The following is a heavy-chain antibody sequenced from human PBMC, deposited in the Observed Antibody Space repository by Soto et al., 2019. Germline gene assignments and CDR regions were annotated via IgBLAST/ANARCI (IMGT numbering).Heavy chain of an antibody. D-gene: IGHD3-22*01. J-gene: IGHJ4*02. CDR3: ARGGITMIPLYFDY. V-gene: IGHV4-31*03. CDR2: IYYSGST. Sequence: QVQLQESGPGLVKPSQTLSLTCTVSGGSISSGGYYWSWIRQHPGKGLEWIGYIYYSGSTYYNPSLNSRVTISVDTSKNQFSLKLSSVTAADTAVYYCARGGITMIPLYFDYWGQGTLVTVSS. CDR1: GGSISSGGYY.